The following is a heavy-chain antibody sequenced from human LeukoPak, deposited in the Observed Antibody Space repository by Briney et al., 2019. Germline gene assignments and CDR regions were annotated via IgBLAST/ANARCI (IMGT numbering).Heavy chain of an antibody. Sequence: GGSLRLSCAASGFTLSSYAMSWVRQAPGKGLEWVSAISDSGNTYHADSVKGRFTISRDSSKNTLFLQMNRLRPEDAAVYYCVRTDPWDLKYYFDYWGQGALVTVSS. CDR2: ISDSGNT. CDR3: VRTDPWDLKYYFDY. CDR1: GFTLSSYA. V-gene: IGHV3-23*01. J-gene: IGHJ4*02. D-gene: IGHD1-26*01.